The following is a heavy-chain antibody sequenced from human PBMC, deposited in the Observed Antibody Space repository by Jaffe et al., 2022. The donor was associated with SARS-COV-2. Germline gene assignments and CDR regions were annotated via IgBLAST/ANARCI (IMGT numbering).Heavy chain of an antibody. V-gene: IGHV4-38-2*02. Sequence: QVQLQESGPGLVKPSETLSLTCTVSGYSISSGYYWGWIRQPPGKGLEWIGSIYHSGSTYYNPSLKSRVTISVDTSKNQFSLKLSSVTAADTAVYYCARAGERWLAYYYYMDVWGKGTTVTVSS. D-gene: IGHD6-19*01. CDR2: IYHSGST. CDR1: GYSISSGYY. J-gene: IGHJ6*03. CDR3: ARAGERWLAYYYYMDV.